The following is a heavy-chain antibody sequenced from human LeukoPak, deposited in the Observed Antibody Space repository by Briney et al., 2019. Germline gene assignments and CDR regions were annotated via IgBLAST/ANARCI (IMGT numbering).Heavy chain of an antibody. CDR1: GGTFSSYA. CDR2: IIPIFGTA. V-gene: IGHV1-69*06. D-gene: IGHD2-21*01. CDR3: ARGYSAYYFDY. Sequence: GASVKVSCKASGGTFSSYAISWVRQAPGQGLEWMGGIIPIFGTANYAQKFQGRVTITADKSTSTAYMELSSLRSEDTAVYYCARGYSAYYFDYWGQGTLVTVSS. J-gene: IGHJ4*02.